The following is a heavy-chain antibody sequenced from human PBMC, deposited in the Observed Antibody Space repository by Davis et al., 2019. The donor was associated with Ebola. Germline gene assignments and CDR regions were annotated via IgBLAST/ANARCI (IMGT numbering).Heavy chain of an antibody. CDR3: VRKGFYSLEY. CDR1: GGSIIGTDW. J-gene: IGHJ4*02. CDR2: IHHSGAP. D-gene: IGHD2/OR15-2a*01. Sequence: PSETLSLTCAVSGGSIIGTDWWSWVRPPPGKGLEWIGEIHHSGAPNCNPSLKSRVSISVDKSNNQFSLMLTSVTAADTAAYYCVRKGFYSLEYWGQGTLVTVSS. V-gene: IGHV4-4*02.